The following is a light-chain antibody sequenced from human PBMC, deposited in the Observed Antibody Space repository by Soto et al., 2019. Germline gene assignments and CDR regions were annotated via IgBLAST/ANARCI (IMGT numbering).Light chain of an antibody. J-gene: IGLJ1*01. CDR3: AAWDDSLNGPYV. Sequence: QCVLTQPPSASGTAGQRVTISCYGSSSNIGSLYVYWYYQLPGTAPKLLIYSNNQRPSGVPDRFSGSKSGTSASLAISGHQSEDEADYYCAAWDDSLNGPYVFGTGTKVTVL. CDR2: SNN. V-gene: IGLV1-44*01. CDR1: SSNIGSLY.